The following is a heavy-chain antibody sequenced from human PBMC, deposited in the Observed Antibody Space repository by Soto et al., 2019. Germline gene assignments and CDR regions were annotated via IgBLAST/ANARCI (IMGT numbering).Heavy chain of an antibody. J-gene: IGHJ5*02. CDR3: ARATTPGWFDP. CDR1: GFTFSSYD. D-gene: IGHD1-1*01. Sequence: GGSLRLSCAASGFTFSSYDMHWVRQATGKGLEWVSAIGTAGDTYYPGSVKGRFTISRENAKNSLYLQMNSLRAGDTAVYYCARATTPGWFDPWGQGTLVTVSS. V-gene: IGHV3-13*01. CDR2: IGTAGDT.